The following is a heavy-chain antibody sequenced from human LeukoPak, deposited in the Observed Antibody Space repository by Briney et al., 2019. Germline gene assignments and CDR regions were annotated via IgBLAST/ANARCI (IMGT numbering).Heavy chain of an antibody. CDR2: IIPIFGTA. CDR3: ARGPYCSSTSCYFDY. V-gene: IGHV1-69*06. D-gene: IGHD2-2*01. J-gene: IGHJ4*02. CDR1: GGTFSSYA. Sequence: SVKVSCKASGGTFSSYAISWVRQAPGQGPEWMGRIIPIFGTANYAQKFQGRVTITADKSTSTAYMELSSLRSEDTAVYYCARGPYCSSTSCYFDYWGRGTLVTVSS.